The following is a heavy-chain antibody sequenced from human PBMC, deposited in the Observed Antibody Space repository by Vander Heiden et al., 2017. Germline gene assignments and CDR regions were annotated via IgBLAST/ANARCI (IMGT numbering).Heavy chain of an antibody. Sequence: EVQLVEPGGGLVKPGRSLRLSCAASGFTFSSYRMNWVRQAPGKGLEWVSSISSSSSYIYYADSVKGRFTISRDNAKNSLYLQMNSLRAEDTAVYYCARDTGVGSSSDFDYWGQGTLVTVSS. CDR1: GFTFSSYR. D-gene: IGHD6-6*01. CDR2: ISSSSSYI. J-gene: IGHJ4*02. CDR3: ARDTGVGSSSDFDY. V-gene: IGHV3-21*01.